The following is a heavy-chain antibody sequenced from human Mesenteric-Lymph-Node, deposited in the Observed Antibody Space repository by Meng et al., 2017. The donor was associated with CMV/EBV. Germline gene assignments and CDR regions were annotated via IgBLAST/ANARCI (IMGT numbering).Heavy chain of an antibody. J-gene: IGHJ4*02. CDR2: INSDGSST. D-gene: IGHD6-19*01. CDR1: GFTFSSFA. Sequence: GGSLRLSCAASGFTFSSFAMSWVRLVPGKGLVWVSRINSDGSSTSYADSVKGRFTISRDNAKNTLYLQMNSLRVEDTAVYYCVRAVAVAGTGGFYWGQGTLVTVSS. V-gene: IGHV3-74*01. CDR3: VRAVAVAGTGGFY.